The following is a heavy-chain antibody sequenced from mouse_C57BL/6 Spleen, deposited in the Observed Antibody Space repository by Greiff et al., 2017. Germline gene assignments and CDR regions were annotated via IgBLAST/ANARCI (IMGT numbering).Heavy chain of an antibody. Sequence: VQLQQSGAELVRPGASVKLSCTASGFNIKDDYMHWVKQRPEQGLEWIGWIDPENGDTEYASKFQGKATITADTSSNTAYLQLSSLTSEDTAVYYCTGIYYGTLDYWGQGTTLTVSS. CDR2: IDPENGDT. V-gene: IGHV14-4*01. D-gene: IGHD2-1*01. CDR1: GFNIKDDY. J-gene: IGHJ2*01. CDR3: TGIYYGTLDY.